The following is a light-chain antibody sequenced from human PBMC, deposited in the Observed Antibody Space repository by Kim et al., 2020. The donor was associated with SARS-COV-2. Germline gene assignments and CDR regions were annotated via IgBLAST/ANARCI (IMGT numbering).Light chain of an antibody. J-gene: IGKJ4*01. V-gene: IGKV3-11*01. CDR3: QQRDSWPPAVS. CDR2: DAS. CDR1: QSIDTS. Sequence: PEERATLSCRASQSIDTSLAWYQHRPGQAPRLLVYDASIRATGVPDRFSGSGSGTDFTLTISSLEPEDYSTYYCQQRDSWPPAVSFGGGTKVDIK.